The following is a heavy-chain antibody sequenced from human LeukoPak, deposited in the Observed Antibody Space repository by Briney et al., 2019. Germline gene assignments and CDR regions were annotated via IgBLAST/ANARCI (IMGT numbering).Heavy chain of an antibody. V-gene: IGHV4-59*01. CDR3: ARDPQGYDFWSGPKSWFDP. CDR1: GGSISSYY. Sequence: PSETLSLTCTVSGGSISSYYWSWIRRPPGKGLEWIGYIYYSGSTNYNPSLKSRVTISVDTSKNQFSLKLSSVTAADTAVYYCARDPQGYDFWSGPKSWFDPWGQGTLVTVSS. D-gene: IGHD3-3*01. J-gene: IGHJ5*02. CDR2: IYYSGST.